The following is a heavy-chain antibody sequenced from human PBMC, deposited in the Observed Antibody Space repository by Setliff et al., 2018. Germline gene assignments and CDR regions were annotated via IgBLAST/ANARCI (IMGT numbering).Heavy chain of an antibody. J-gene: IGHJ4*02. CDR3: ARHLLVQGTYHFDY. CDR1: GYSISSGFS. D-gene: IGHD3-10*01. Sequence: PSETLSLTCAVSGYSISSGFSWVWIRQSPGKGLEWIGRILFSGDTYYNPSLNSRVTLSVDTTKNQFSLKLTSMTAADTAVYFCARHLLVQGTYHFDYWGQGSPVTVSS. CDR2: ILFSGDT. V-gene: IGHV4-38-2*01.